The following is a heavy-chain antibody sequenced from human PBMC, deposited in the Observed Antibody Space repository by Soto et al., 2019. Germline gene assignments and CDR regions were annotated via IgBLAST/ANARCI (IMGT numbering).Heavy chain of an antibody. Sequence: GGSLRLSCATPWFSVHSNYIRWVPPAPREWLEWVSVIYSGGSTYYAYSVKGRFTISRDNSKNMLYLQMNSLRAEDTAVYYCARERLSSGSYYYYYGMDVWGQGTTVTVSS. V-gene: IGHV3-53*01. D-gene: IGHD1-26*01. CDR1: WFSVHSNY. CDR2: IYSGGST. J-gene: IGHJ6*02. CDR3: ARERLSSGSYYYYYGMDV.